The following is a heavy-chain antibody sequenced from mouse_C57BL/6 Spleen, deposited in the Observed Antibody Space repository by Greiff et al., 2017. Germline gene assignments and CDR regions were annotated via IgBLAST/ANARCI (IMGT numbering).Heavy chain of an antibody. V-gene: IGHV14-4*01. CDR2: IDTENGDT. D-gene: IGHD1-1*01. Sequence: VQLKESGAELVRPGASVTLSCTASGFNIKDDYMHWVKQRPEQGLEWIGWIDTENGDTEYASKFQGKATITADTSSNTAYLQLSSLTSEDTAVYYCTTGSSYSYFDYWGQGTTLTVSS. CDR1: GFNIKDDY. CDR3: TTGSSYSYFDY. J-gene: IGHJ2*01.